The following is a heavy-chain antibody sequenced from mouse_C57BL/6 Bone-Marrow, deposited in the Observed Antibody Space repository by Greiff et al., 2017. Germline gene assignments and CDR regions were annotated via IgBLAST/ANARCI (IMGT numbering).Heavy chain of an antibody. CDR3: ARAPLPYYYGSSYEGWYFDV. J-gene: IGHJ1*03. V-gene: IGHV7-3*01. CDR1: GFTFTDYY. D-gene: IGHD1-1*01. CDR2: IRNKANGYTT. Sequence: EVHLVASGGGLVQPGGSLSLSCAASGFTFTDYYMSWVRQPPGKALEWLGFIRNKANGYTTEYSASVKGRFTISRDNSHSILYLQMQALRAEDSATYYCARAPLPYYYGSSYEGWYFDVWGTETTVTVSS.